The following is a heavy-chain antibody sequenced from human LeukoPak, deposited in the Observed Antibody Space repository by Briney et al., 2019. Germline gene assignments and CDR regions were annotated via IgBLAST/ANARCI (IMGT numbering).Heavy chain of an antibody. Sequence: GGSLRLSCAASGFTFSSYAMSWVRQAPGKGLEWVSAISGSGGSTYYADSVKGRLTISRDNSKNTLYLQMNSLRAEDTAVYYCAKDQASGYEYNWFDPWGQGTLVTVSS. D-gene: IGHD5-12*01. V-gene: IGHV3-23*01. J-gene: IGHJ5*02. CDR1: GFTFSSYA. CDR2: ISGSGGST. CDR3: AKDQASGYEYNWFDP.